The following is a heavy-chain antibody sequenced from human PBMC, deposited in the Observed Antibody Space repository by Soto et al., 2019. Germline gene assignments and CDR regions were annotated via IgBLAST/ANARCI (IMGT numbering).Heavy chain of an antibody. V-gene: IGHV3-66*01. D-gene: IGHD5-12*01. CDR3: ARAIPREYSGYWGDFDY. Sequence: EVQLVESGGGLVQPGGSLRLSCAASGFTVSSNYMSWVRQAPGKGLEWVSVIYSGGSTYYADSVKGRFTISRDNSKNTLYLQMNSLRAEDTAVYYCARAIPREYSGYWGDFDYWGQGTLVTVSS. CDR1: GFTVSSNY. J-gene: IGHJ4*02. CDR2: IYSGGST.